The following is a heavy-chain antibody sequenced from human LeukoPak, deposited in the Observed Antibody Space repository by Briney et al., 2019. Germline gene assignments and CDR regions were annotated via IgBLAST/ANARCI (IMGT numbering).Heavy chain of an antibody. CDR2: INAGNRNT. CDR3: ARVAPYGSGMLDY. J-gene: IGHJ4*02. V-gene: IGHV1-3*01. Sequence: ASVKVSCKASGYTFTSYAMHWVRQAPGQRLEWMGWINAGNRNTKYSQKFQGRVTITRDTSASTAYMELSSLRSEDTAVYYCARVAPYGSGMLDYWGQGTLVTVSS. CDR1: GYTFTSYA. D-gene: IGHD3-10*01.